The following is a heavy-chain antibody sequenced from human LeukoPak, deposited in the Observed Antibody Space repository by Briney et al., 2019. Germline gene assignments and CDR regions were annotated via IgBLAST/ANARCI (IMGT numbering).Heavy chain of an antibody. J-gene: IGHJ4*02. V-gene: IGHV1-2*02. CDR2: MNPNSGDT. Sequence: ASVKVSCKASGYTFADYYIHWVRQAPGQGLEWVGWMNPNSGDTNYARSFQGRVTMTRDTPISTAYVELSRLRSDDTAVYYCARPPRSRAPFDYWGQGTLVTVSS. CDR1: GYTFADYY. D-gene: IGHD2-15*01. CDR3: ARPPRSRAPFDY.